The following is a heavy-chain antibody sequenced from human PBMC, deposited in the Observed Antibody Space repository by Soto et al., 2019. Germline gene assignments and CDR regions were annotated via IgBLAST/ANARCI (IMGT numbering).Heavy chain of an antibody. J-gene: IGHJ6*02. CDR1: GGTFSSYA. Sequence: AASVKVSCKASGGTFSSYAISWVRQAPGQGLEWMGGIIPIFGTANYAQKFQGRVTITADESTSTAYMELSSLRSEDTAVYYCARVGGTMVRGVIITLPDYYYYGMDVWGQGTTVTVSS. CDR3: ARVGGTMVRGVIITLPDYYYYGMDV. D-gene: IGHD3-10*01. CDR2: IIPIFGTA. V-gene: IGHV1-69*13.